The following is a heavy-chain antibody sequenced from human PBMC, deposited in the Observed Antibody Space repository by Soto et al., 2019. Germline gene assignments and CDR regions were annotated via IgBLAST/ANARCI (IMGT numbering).Heavy chain of an antibody. CDR1: GGSFSGYY. CDR3: ARGLVAAAGLYYYYYYGMDV. V-gene: IGHV4-34*01. J-gene: IGHJ6*02. CDR2: INHSGST. D-gene: IGHD6-13*01. Sequence: KPSETLSLTCAVYGGSFSGYYWSWIRQPPGKGLEWIGEINHSGSTNYNPSLKSRVTISVDTSKNQFSLKLSSVTAADTAVYYCARGLVAAAGLYYYYYYGMDVWGQGTTVTVSS.